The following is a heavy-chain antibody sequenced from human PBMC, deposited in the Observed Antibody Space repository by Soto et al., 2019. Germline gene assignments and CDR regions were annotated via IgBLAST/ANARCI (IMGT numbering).Heavy chain of an antibody. V-gene: IGHV4-59*01. Sequence: SETLSLTCTIYGGSISGFYWGWIRQPPGKGLEWIGNIYYSGSANYDPSLRSRVTISLNTSKNQFSLNLNSVTAADTAIYYCARWTYSGGDCYWLDFWGQGTLVTVS. CDR3: ARWTYSGGDCYWLDF. CDR1: GGSISGFY. J-gene: IGHJ4*02. D-gene: IGHD2-21*02. CDR2: IYYSGSA.